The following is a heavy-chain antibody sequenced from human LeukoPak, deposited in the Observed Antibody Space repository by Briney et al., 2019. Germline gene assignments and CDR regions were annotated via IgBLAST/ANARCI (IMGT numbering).Heavy chain of an antibody. CDR1: GGSISSSY. D-gene: IGHD6-19*01. V-gene: IGHV4-59*08. CDR2: IYYSGST. Sequence: SETLSLTCAVSGGSISSSYWSWIRQPQGKGLEWIGYIYYSGSTNNNPSFKSRVAISVDTSKNQFSLKLSSVTAADTAVYYCATWGIAVAGTFDYWGQGTLVTVSS. J-gene: IGHJ4*02. CDR3: ATWGIAVAGTFDY.